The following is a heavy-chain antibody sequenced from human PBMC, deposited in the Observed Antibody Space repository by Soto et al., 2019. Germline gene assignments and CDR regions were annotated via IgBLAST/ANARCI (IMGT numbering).Heavy chain of an antibody. J-gene: IGHJ4*02. V-gene: IGHV3-21*01. CDR1: GFPFSAYN. D-gene: IGHD3-16*01. CDR2: ITVGSSHI. Sequence: GSLRLSCTGSGFPFSAYNINWVRQAPGKGLEWVSSITVGSSHIYQPNSMKGRFTISRDDAKNSVYLQIDSLRGEDTALYYCSRSPEVGVRGAYWGQGTLVTVSS. CDR3: SRSPEVGVRGAY.